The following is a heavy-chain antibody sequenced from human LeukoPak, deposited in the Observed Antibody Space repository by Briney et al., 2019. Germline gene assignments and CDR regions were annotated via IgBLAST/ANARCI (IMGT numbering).Heavy chain of an antibody. CDR3: ARDLGASWKLGFDY. Sequence: SETLSLTCTVSGGSISSSSYYWGWIRQPPGKGLEWFGSIYYSGSTYYNPSLKSRVTISVDTSKNQFSLKLSSVTAADTAVYYCARDLGASWKLGFDYWGQGTLVTVSS. V-gene: IGHV4-39*07. J-gene: IGHJ4*02. CDR2: IYYSGST. CDR1: GGSISSSSYY. D-gene: IGHD2-15*01.